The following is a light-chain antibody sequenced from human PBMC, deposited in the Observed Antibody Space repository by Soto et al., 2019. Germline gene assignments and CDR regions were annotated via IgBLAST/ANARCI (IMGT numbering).Light chain of an antibody. CDR3: QQYSNSIT. CDR1: QSVSSSF. Sequence: EIVLTQSPGTLSLSPGERATLSCRASQSVSSSFLAWYQQKPGQAPRLLIYGASSRATGIPDRFSGRGSGTDFTLTISRLEPEDFAVYYCQQYSNSITFGQGTRLEIK. V-gene: IGKV3-20*01. CDR2: GAS. J-gene: IGKJ5*01.